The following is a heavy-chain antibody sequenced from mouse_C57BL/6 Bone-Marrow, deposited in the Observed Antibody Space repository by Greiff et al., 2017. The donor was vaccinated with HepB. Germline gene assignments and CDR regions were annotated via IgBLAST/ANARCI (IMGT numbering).Heavy chain of an antibody. V-gene: IGHV5-17*01. CDR1: GFTFSDYG. CDR2: ISSGSSTI. CDR3: ARPYSSGYAWFAY. J-gene: IGHJ3*01. Sequence: VQLKESGGGLVKPGGSLKLSCAASGFTFSDYGMHWVRQAPEKGLEWVAYISSGSSTIYYADTVKGRFTISRDNAKNTLFLQMTSLRSEDTAMYYCARPYSSGYAWFAYWGQGTLVTVSA. D-gene: IGHD3-2*02.